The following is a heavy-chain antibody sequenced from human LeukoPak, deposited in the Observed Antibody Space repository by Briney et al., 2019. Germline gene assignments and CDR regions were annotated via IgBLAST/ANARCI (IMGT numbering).Heavy chain of an antibody. J-gene: IGHJ4*02. V-gene: IGHV3-30*02. CDR1: GINFRSSG. D-gene: IGHD6-13*01. CDR2: IQNDGSDK. CDR3: AREGGRAVPGRFDQ. Sequence: SGGSLRLSCAASGINFRSSGMHWVRQAPGKGLEWVTSIQNDGSDKYYAASVKGRFTISRDNSKNTVYLHMASLRADDTALYYCAREGGRAVPGRFDQWGQGTLVTVSS.